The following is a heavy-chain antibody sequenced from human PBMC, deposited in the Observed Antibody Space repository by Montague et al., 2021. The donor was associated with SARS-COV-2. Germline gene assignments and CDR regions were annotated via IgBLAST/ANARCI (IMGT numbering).Heavy chain of an antibody. CDR1: GFTFSSYS. Sequence: SLRLSCAASGFTFSSYSMNWVRQAPGKGLEWVSSISSSSSYIYYADSVKGRFTISRDNAKNSLYLQMNSLRAEDTAVYYCARDPLDYGLWSSGSYYNAYYYYYGMDVWAKGPRSPSP. D-gene: IGHD3-10*01. CDR2: ISSSSSYI. V-gene: IGHV3-21*01. J-gene: IGHJ6*02. CDR3: ARDPLDYGLWSSGSYYNAYYYYYGMDV.